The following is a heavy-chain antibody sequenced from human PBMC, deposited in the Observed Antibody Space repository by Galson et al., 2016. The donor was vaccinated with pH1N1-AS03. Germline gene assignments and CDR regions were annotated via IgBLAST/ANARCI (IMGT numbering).Heavy chain of an antibody. D-gene: IGHD2-2*01. CDR3: AKCDVSCQHSTLDY. CDR1: GFTFSKYA. V-gene: IGHV3-23*01. J-gene: IGHJ4*02. Sequence: SLRLSCAASGFTFSKYAMTWVRQAPRKGLEWVSVIGVSGIRTQYADSVKGRFTISRDNSKNTLFLEMDSLRAEDTAVYYCAKCDVSCQHSTLDYWGQGTLVTVSS. CDR2: IGVSGIRT.